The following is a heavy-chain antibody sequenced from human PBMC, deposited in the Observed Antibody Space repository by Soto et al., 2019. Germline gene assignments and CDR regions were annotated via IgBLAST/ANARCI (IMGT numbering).Heavy chain of an antibody. CDR2: IIPIFVTP. D-gene: IGHD5-18*01. CDR1: GGTFSSFA. J-gene: IGHJ6*02. Sequence: QGQRVQGGAEVKKPGPSVKVSSKVSGGTFSSFAISGVRQALGQGLGWMGGIIPIFVTPNYAQKFQGRVTITAGESTSTAYMELSSLRSEDTAVYYCARDKSGYSYGNYYGMDVWGQGTTVTVS. CDR3: ARDKSGYSYGNYYGMDV. V-gene: IGHV1-69*01.